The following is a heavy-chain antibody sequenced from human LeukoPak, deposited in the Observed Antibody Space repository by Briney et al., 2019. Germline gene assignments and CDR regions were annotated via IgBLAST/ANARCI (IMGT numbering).Heavy chain of an antibody. CDR3: AKRGGYCSGGRCYGDMDV. J-gene: IGHJ6*02. Sequence: GGSLRLSCAASGFTFSSYAMSWVRQAPGKGLEWVSAISGSGGTTYYADSVKGRFTISRDNSKNTLYLQMHSLRAEDTAVYYCAKRGGYCSGGRCYGDMDVWGQGTTVTVSS. CDR2: ISGSGGTT. CDR1: GFTFSSYA. V-gene: IGHV3-23*01. D-gene: IGHD2-15*01.